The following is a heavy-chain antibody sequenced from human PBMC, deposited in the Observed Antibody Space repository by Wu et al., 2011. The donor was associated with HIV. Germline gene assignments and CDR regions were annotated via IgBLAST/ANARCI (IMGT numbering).Heavy chain of an antibody. D-gene: IGHD3-10*01. CDR3: AVCMVRGANLYYYYYMDV. J-gene: IGHJ6*03. CDR1: GRTFSSYA. Sequence: QVQLVQSGAGVKKPGSSVKVSCKASGRTFSSYAISWVRQAPGQGPEWMGRIIPIFGTANYAQKFQGRVTITADESTSIVYMELSSLRSEGTAVYYCAVCMVRGANLYYYYYMDVWGKGPRSPSP. V-gene: IGHV1-69*18. CDR2: IIPIFGTA.